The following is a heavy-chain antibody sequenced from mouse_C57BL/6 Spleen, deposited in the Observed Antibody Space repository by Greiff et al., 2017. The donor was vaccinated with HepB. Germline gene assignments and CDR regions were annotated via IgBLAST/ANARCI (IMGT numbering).Heavy chain of an antibody. CDR3: ASEGGLRPWFAY. Sequence: EVQLQQSGPELVKPGASVKMSCKASGYTFTDYNMHWVKQSHGKSLEWIGYINPNNGGTSYNQKFKGKATLTVNKSSSTAYMELRSLTSEDSAVYYCASEGGLRPWFAYWGQGTLVTVSA. CDR1: GYTFTDYN. D-gene: IGHD2-4*01. J-gene: IGHJ3*01. V-gene: IGHV1-22*01. CDR2: INPNNGGT.